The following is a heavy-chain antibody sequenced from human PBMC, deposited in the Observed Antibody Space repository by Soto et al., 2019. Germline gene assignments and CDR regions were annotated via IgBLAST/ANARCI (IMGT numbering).Heavy chain of an antibody. D-gene: IGHD1-1*01. V-gene: IGHV3-15*01. J-gene: IGHJ4*02. CDR3: TTEGAYKGY. Sequence: PGGSLRLSCAASGFTFFNAWMNWVRQAPGKGLEWVGRIKSKTEGGTTDYAAPVKGRFTISRDDSKNTLYLQMNSLKTEDTAVYYCTTEGAYKGYWGQGTPVTVSS. CDR2: IKSKTEGGTT. CDR1: GFTFFNAW.